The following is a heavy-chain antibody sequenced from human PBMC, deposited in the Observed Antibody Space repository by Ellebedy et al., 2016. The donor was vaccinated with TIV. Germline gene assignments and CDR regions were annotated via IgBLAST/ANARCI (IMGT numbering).Heavy chain of an antibody. Sequence: LSLTCAASGFTVSGNYMGWVRQAPGKGLEWVSLIYSDGTPYYTDSVRGRFIISRDNTKNTLYLQMNSLSAEDTAVYYCAKRGIAGAHYFDFWGQGTLVTVSS. D-gene: IGHD1-26*01. V-gene: IGHV3-53*01. CDR1: GFTVSGNY. CDR3: AKRGIAGAHYFDF. J-gene: IGHJ4*02. CDR2: IYSDGTP.